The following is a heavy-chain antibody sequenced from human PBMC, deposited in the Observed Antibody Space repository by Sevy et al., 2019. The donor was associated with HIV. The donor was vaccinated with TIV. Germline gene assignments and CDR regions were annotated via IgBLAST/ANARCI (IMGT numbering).Heavy chain of an antibody. Sequence: ASVKVSCKASGCTFTSYGISWVRQAPGQGLEWMGWISAYNGNTNYALKLQGRVTMTTDTSTSTAYMELRSLRSDDTAVYYCARDRGEQWLVYFDYWGQGTLVTVSS. D-gene: IGHD6-19*01. V-gene: IGHV1-18*01. J-gene: IGHJ4*02. CDR3: ARDRGEQWLVYFDY. CDR1: GCTFTSYG. CDR2: ISAYNGNT.